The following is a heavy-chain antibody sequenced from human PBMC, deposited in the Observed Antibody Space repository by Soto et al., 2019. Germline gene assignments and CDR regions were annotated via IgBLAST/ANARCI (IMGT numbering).Heavy chain of an antibody. CDR1: GFTFSSYW. J-gene: IGHJ5*02. Sequence: PGGSLRLSCAASGFTFSSYWMSWVRQAPGKGLEWVANIKQDGSEKYYADSVKGRFTISRDNAKNSLYLQMNSLRAEDTAVYYCARVRGHDILTGTPQPRFDPWGQGTLVTVSS. CDR3: ARVRGHDILTGTPQPRFDP. V-gene: IGHV3-7*03. CDR2: IKQDGSEK. D-gene: IGHD3-9*01.